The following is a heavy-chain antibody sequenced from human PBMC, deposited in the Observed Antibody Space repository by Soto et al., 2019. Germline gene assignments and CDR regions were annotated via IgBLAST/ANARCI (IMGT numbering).Heavy chain of an antibody. CDR1: GGSISSGGYY. Sequence: SETLSLTCTVSGGSISSGGYYWSWILHHPGKGLEWIGYIYYSGSTYYNPSLKSRVTISVDTSKNQFSLKLSSVTAADTAVYYCARIDPPLLATESYYYMDVWGKGTTVTVSS. CDR3: ARIDPPLLATESYYYMDV. J-gene: IGHJ6*03. V-gene: IGHV4-31*03. CDR2: IYYSGST. D-gene: IGHD1-26*01.